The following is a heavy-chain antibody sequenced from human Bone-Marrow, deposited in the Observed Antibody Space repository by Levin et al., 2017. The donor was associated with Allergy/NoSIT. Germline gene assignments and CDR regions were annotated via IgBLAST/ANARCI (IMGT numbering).Heavy chain of an antibody. CDR1: GASISSGYH. Sequence: SCTVSGASISSGYHWGWIRQPPGKGLEWIGSMYHTGENTHYNPSLKSRVSISVDTSKNHFSLRLSSVTAADTAVYYCVSLQRAMEVAGTPGFDIWGQGTVVTVSS. V-gene: IGHV4-38-2*02. D-gene: IGHD6-19*01. CDR3: VSLQRAMEVAGTPGFDI. CDR2: MYHTGENT. J-gene: IGHJ3*02.